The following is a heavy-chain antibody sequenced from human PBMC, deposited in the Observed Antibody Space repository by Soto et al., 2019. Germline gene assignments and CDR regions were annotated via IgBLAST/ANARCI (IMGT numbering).Heavy chain of an antibody. CDR2: IIPIFGTA. CDR1: GGTFSSYA. J-gene: IGHJ6*02. D-gene: IGHD3-3*01. Sequence: VASVKVSCKASGGTFSSYAISWVRQAPGQGLEWMGGIIPIFGTANYAQKFQGRVTITADKSTSTAYMGLSSLRSEDTAVYYCARVRADFWSGYYAEQQIYPRYYYYGMDVWGQGTTVTVSS. CDR3: ARVRADFWSGYYAEQQIYPRYYYYGMDV. V-gene: IGHV1-69*06.